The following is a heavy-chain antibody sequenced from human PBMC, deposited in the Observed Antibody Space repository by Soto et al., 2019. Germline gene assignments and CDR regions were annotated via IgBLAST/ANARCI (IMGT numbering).Heavy chain of an antibody. CDR3: ARDRRGIQGGYYYYYMDV. CDR1: GFTFSDYY. CDR2: ISSSGSTI. J-gene: IGHJ6*03. Sequence: GGSLRLSCAASGFTFSDYYMSWIRQAPGKGLEWVSYISSSGSTIYYADSVKGRFTISRDNAKNSLYLQMNSLIAEDTAVYYCARDRRGIQGGYYYYYMDVWGKGTTVTVSS. D-gene: IGHD6-13*01. V-gene: IGHV3-11*01.